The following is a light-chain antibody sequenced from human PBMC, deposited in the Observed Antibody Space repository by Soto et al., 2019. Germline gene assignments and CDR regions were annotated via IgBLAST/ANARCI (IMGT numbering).Light chain of an antibody. CDR2: VAS. J-gene: IGKJ1*01. CDR1: QGINTW. CDR3: QQYNSYSWT. V-gene: IGKV1-12*01. Sequence: DIQMTQTPSSVSASVGDRVTITCRASQGINTWLAWYQQKPGKAPKLLIYVASTLKGGVPSRFSGSGSGTEFTLTISSLQPEDVATYYCQQYNSYSWTFGQGTKVDI.